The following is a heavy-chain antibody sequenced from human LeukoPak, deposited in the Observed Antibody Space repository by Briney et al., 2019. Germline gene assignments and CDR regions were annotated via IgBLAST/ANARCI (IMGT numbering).Heavy chain of an antibody. Sequence: SVKVSCKASGYTFTSYDINWVRQAPGQGLEWMGGIIPIFGTANYAQKFQGRVTITTDESTSTAYMQLSSLRSEDTAVYYCARAHYYYYYMDVWGKGTTVSVSS. CDR1: GYTFTSYD. V-gene: IGHV1-69*05. CDR3: ARAHYYYYYMDV. CDR2: IIPIFGTA. J-gene: IGHJ6*03.